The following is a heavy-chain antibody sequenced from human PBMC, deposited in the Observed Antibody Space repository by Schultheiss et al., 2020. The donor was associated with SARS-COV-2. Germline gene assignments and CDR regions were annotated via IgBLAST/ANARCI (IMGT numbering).Heavy chain of an antibody. J-gene: IGHJ5*02. CDR3: ARARGLVRWFDP. CDR1: GFTFSSYS. D-gene: IGHD6-19*01. CDR2: IKQDGSEK. Sequence: GGSLRLSCAASGFTFSSYSMNWVRQAPGKGLEWVANIKQDGSEKYYVDSVKGRFTISRDNAKNSLYLQMNSLRAEDTAVYYCARARGLVRWFDPWGQGTLVTVSS. V-gene: IGHV3-7*01.